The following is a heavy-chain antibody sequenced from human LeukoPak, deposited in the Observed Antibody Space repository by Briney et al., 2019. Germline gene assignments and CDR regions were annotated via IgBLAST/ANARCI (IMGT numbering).Heavy chain of an antibody. V-gene: IGHV1-69*06. D-gene: IGHD3-10*01. Sequence: SVKVSCKASGGTFSSYAISWVRQAPGQGLEWMGGIIPIFGTANYAQKFQGRVTITADKSTSTAYMELSSLRSEDTAVYYCARGGYYGLGNDFRFDPWGQGTLVTVSS. J-gene: IGHJ5*02. CDR2: IIPIFGTA. CDR3: ARGGYYGLGNDFRFDP. CDR1: GGTFSSYA.